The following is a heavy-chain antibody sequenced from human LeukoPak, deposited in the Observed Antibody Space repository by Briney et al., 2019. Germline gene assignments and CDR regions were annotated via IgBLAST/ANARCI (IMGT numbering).Heavy chain of an antibody. J-gene: IGHJ5*02. D-gene: IGHD6-19*01. V-gene: IGHV4-59*01. Sequence: SETLSLTCTVSGGSISSYYWSWIRQPPGKGLEWIGYIYYSGSTNYNPSLKSRVTISVDTSKNQFSLKLSSVTAADTAVYYCARAESSGWYVWFDPWGQGTLVTVSS. CDR1: GGSISSYY. CDR2: IYYSGST. CDR3: ARAESSGWYVWFDP.